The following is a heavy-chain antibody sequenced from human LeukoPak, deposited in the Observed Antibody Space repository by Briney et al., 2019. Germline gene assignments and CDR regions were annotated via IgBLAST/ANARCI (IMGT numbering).Heavy chain of an antibody. CDR2: IIPIFGTA. CDR1: GGTFSSYA. J-gene: IGHJ4*02. Sequence: ASVKVSCEASGGTFSSYAISWVRQAPGQGLEWMGRIIPIFGTANYAQKFQGRVTITTDESTSTAYMELSSLRSEDTAVYYCARGPREYSSGRHFDYWGQGTLVTVSS. D-gene: IGHD6-19*01. CDR3: ARGPREYSSGRHFDY. V-gene: IGHV1-69*05.